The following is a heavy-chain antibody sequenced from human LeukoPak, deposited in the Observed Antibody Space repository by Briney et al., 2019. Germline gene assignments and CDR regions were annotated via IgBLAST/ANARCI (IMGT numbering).Heavy chain of an antibody. CDR2: INHSGST. J-gene: IGHJ1*01. D-gene: IGHD6-19*01. CDR1: GGSFSGYY. Sequence: SETLSLTCAVYGGSFSGYYWSWIRQPPGKGLEWIGEINHSGSTNYNPSLKSRVTISADTSKNQFSLKLSSVTAADTAVYYCARGHSGWFAEYFQHWGQGTLVTVSS. V-gene: IGHV4-34*01. CDR3: ARGHSGWFAEYFQH.